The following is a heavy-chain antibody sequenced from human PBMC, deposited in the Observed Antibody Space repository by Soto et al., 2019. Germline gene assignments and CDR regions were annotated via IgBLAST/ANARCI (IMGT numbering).Heavy chain of an antibody. Sequence: QITLKESGPTLVKPTQTLTLTCTFSGFSLSTSGVGVGWIRQPPGKALEWLALIYWDDDKRYSPSLKSRLTITKDTSKNHVVRTMTTMDPVDTATYYCAHTIEQNSGSYYMGYYSDYWGQGTLVTVSS. CDR3: AHTIEQNSGSYYMGYYSDY. V-gene: IGHV2-5*02. J-gene: IGHJ4*02. D-gene: IGHD1-26*01. CDR2: IYWDDDK. CDR1: GFSLSTSGVG.